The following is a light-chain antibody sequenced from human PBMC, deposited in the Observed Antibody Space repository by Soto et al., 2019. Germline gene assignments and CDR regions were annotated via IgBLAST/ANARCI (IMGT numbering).Light chain of an antibody. CDR3: QQRSNWPPP. V-gene: IGKV3D-20*02. Sequence: IELNQSPCTVSLSPGERAPLPCRASHSGSGRFLAWYQQKPDQAPRLLIYAASIRATGIPDRFSGSVSGTDFTLTISSVEPEDFAVYICQQRSNWPPPFGQGTRVEI. J-gene: IGKJ5*01. CDR1: HSGSGRF. CDR2: AAS.